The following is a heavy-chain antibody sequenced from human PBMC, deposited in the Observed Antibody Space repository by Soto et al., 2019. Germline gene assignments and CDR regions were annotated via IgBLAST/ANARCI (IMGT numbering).Heavy chain of an antibody. CDR3: ARSEEDSDYYYYGMDV. J-gene: IGHJ6*02. CDR2: TYYRSRWYS. CDR1: GDTVSSNSVA. Sequence: SQTLSLTCVGSGDTVSSNSVAWNWVRQSPSRGLEWLGRTYYRSRWYSDYAVSVRSRIDINADTSKNQVSLQLDSVTPEDTAVYYCARSEEDSDYYYYGMDVWGQGTTVTVSS. D-gene: IGHD2-15*01. V-gene: IGHV6-1*01.